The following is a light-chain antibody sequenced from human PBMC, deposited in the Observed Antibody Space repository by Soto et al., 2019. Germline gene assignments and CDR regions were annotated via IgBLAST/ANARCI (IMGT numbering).Light chain of an antibody. CDR1: SSNIGNNA. J-gene: IGLJ3*02. V-gene: IGLV1-36*01. CDR2: YDN. Sequence: QSVLTQPPSVSEAPRQRVPISCSGSSSNIGNNAVNWYQQLPGKAPKLLIYYDNLLPSGVSDRFSGSRSGTSASLAIRGLQSEDEADYYCATWDDSLGGPVFGGGTQLTVL. CDR3: ATWDDSLGGPV.